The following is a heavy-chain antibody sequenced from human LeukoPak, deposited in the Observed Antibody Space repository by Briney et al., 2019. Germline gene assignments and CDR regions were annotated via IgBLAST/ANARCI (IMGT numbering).Heavy chain of an antibody. J-gene: IGHJ4*02. D-gene: IGHD6-19*01. Sequence: GGSLRLSCAASGFTFSSYWMTWVRQAPGKGLEWVANIKEDGSQKYYVDSVKGRFTISRDNAENSLFLQMNSLRAEDTAVYYCARDRGNGWFPWLGGDYWGQGTLVSVSS. CDR2: IKEDGSQK. CDR3: ARDRGNGWFPWLGGDY. CDR1: GFTFSSYW. V-gene: IGHV3-7*01.